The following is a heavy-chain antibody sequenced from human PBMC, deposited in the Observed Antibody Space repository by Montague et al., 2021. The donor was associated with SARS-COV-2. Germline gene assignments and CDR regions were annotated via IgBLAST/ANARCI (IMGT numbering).Heavy chain of an antibody. J-gene: IGHJ3*01. CDR2: INHSGTA. Sequence: SETLSLTCAVYGGSFSVYYWSWLRQSPRGGLEWIAEINHSGTANYNPSLKSRVSISVDTSKNQFTLKLTSVTAADTAMYYCAKEREVVRAARTLVAFDLWAEGQWSPSLQ. D-gene: IGHD2-2*01. CDR1: GGSFSVYY. V-gene: IGHV4-34*01. CDR3: AKEREVVRAARTLVAFDL.